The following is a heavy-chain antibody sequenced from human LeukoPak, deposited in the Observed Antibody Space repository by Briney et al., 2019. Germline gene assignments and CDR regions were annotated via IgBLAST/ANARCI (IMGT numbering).Heavy chain of an antibody. CDR2: MNPNSGNT. V-gene: IGHV1-8*01. Sequence: GASVKVSCKASGYTFTSYDINWVRQATGQGLEWMGWMNPNSGNTGYAQKFQGRVTMTRNTSISTAYMELSSLRSEDTAVYYCARAVGATSLYYYYYYIDVWGKGTTVTVSS. D-gene: IGHD1-26*01. CDR1: GYTFTSYD. CDR3: ARAVGATSLYYYYYYIDV. J-gene: IGHJ6*03.